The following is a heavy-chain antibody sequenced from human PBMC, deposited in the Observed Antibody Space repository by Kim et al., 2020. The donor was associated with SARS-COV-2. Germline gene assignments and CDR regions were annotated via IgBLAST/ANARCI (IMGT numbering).Heavy chain of an antibody. CDR1: GYTFTSYD. J-gene: IGHJ4*02. V-gene: IGHV1-8*01. CDR3: ARSGYCSGGSCYGSVDY. D-gene: IGHD2-15*01. Sequence: ASVKVSCKASGYTFTSYDINWVRQATGQGLEWMGWMNPNSGNTGYAQKFQGRVTMTRNTSISTAYMELSSLRSEDTAVYYCARSGYCSGGSCYGSVDYWGQGTLVTVSS. CDR2: MNPNSGNT.